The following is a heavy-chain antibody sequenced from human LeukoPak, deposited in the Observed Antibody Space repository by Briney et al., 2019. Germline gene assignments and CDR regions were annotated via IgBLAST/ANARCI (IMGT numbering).Heavy chain of an antibody. CDR2: ITSSGSYI. D-gene: IGHD1-26*01. CDR3: ARDPYSGGYGDYYYYYMDV. V-gene: IGHV3-21*01. J-gene: IGHJ6*03. CDR1: GFTFSSYN. Sequence: GGSLRLSCAASGFTFSSYNMNWVRQAPGKGLEWVSSITSSGSYIYYADSVKGRFTISRDNAKNSLYLQINSLRAEDTAVYYCARDPYSGGYGDYYYYYMDVWGKGTTVTISS.